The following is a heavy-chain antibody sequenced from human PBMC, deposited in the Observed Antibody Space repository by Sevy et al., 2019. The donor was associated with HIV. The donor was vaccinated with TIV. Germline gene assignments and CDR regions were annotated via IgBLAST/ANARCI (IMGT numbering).Heavy chain of an antibody. CDR1: GFTFSSYW. J-gene: IGHJ4*02. V-gene: IGHV3-7*01. D-gene: IGHD6-19*01. CDR3: ARGPIAVAATGYFDY. Sequence: GGSLRLSCAASGFTFSSYWMSWVRQAPGKGLEWVANIKQDGSEKYYVDSVKGRFTISSENAKNSLYLQMNSLRAEDTAVYYCARGPIAVAATGYFDYWGQGTLVTVSS. CDR2: IKQDGSEK.